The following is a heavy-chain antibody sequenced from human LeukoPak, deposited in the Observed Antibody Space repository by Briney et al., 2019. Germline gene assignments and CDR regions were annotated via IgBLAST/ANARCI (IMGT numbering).Heavy chain of an antibody. CDR3: ARVYYYDTSGHNWFDP. CDR2: ISGYNGNT. CDR1: GYTFTSYG. Sequence: APVKVSCKASGYTFTSYGISWVRQAPGQGLEWMGWISGYNGNTNYAQKLQGRVTMTTDTSTSTAYMEVRSLRYDDTAVYYCARVYYYDTSGHNWFDPWGQGTLVTVSS. V-gene: IGHV1-18*01. J-gene: IGHJ5*02. D-gene: IGHD3-22*01.